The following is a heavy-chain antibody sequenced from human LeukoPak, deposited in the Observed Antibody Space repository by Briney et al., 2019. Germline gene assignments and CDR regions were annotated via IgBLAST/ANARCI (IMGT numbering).Heavy chain of an antibody. J-gene: IGHJ4*02. CDR3: TSKYGGRDCRGDYFDY. CDR2: IRSKTYGGTT. Sequence: GGSLRLSCAASGFTFGDYSVTWVRQAPGKGLEWVGFIRSKTYGGTTEYAASVKGRFTISRDDSKSIAYLQMNSLTTEDTAVYFCTSKYGGRDCRGDYFDYWGQGTLVTVSS. D-gene: IGHD2-21*01. V-gene: IGHV3-49*04. CDR1: GFTFGDYS.